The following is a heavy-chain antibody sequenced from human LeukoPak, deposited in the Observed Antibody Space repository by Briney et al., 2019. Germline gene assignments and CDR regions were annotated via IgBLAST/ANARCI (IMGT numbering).Heavy chain of an antibody. D-gene: IGHD2-2*02. V-gene: IGHV4-34*01. CDR1: GGSFSGYY. Sequence: SETLSLTCAVYGGSFSGYYWSWVRQPPGKGLEWIGEINHSGSTNYNPSLKSRGTISVDTSKTQFSLKLTSVTAADTAVYYCAREVDTAWGQGTLVTVSS. CDR3: AREVDTA. J-gene: IGHJ5*02. CDR2: INHSGST.